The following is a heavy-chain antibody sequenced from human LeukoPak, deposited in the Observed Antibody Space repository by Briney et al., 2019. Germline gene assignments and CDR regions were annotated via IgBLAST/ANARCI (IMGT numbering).Heavy chain of an antibody. CDR2: ISWNSGSI. Sequence: HPGRSLRLSCAASGFTVGDYAMHWVRQTPGKGLEWVSGISWNSGSIGYADSVKGRFTISRDNAKSSLYLQMNSLRAEDTAFYYCAKDLFVVVSAMDYWGLGTLVTVSS. CDR1: GFTVGDYA. J-gene: IGHJ4*02. CDR3: AKDLFVVVSAMDY. V-gene: IGHV3-9*01. D-gene: IGHD2-21*01.